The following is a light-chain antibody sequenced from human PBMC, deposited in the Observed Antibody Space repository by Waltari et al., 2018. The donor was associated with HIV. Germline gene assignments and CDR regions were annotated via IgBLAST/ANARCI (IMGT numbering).Light chain of an antibody. CDR1: SSNIGSNY. V-gene: IGLV1-47*01. J-gene: IGLJ1*01. CDR2: RNN. CDR3: AAWDDSLSVYV. Sequence: QSVLTQPPSASGTPGQRVTISCSGSSSNIGSNYVYWYQQLPGTAPKLLIYRNNPLPSGVPDRFPGSTSGTSASLAISGPRSEDEADYFCAAWDDSLSVYVFGTGTKVTVL.